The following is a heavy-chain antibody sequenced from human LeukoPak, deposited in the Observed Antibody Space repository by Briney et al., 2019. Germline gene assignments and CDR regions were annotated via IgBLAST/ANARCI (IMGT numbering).Heavy chain of an antibody. CDR3: TRAFYTGSDPFDY. J-gene: IGHJ4*02. CDR2: ITDNGDTK. V-gene: IGHV3-30*04. Sequence: GMSLRLSCTASGFPFSNYAIHWVRQAPGKGLEWVAVITDNGDTKYYADSVRGRFTISRDNSRNTLYLQMDSLGYNDTGLYCTRAFYTGSDPFDYWGQGTLVTVSS. CDR1: GFPFSNYA. D-gene: IGHD3-10*01.